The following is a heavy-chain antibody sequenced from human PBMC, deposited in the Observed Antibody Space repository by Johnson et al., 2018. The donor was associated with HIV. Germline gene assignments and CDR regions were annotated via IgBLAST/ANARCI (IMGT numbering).Heavy chain of an antibody. CDR2: IKSNTDGWTT. CDR1: GFTFSNAW. CDR3: TSEGAFYDAFDI. V-gene: IGHV3-15*01. Sequence: VQLVESGGGLVKPGGSLRLSCAASGFTFSNAWMTWVRQAPGKGLEWVGRIKSNTDGWTTDYAAPVKGRFTISRDDSKDTLYLQINSLKTDDTAVYYCTSEGAFYDAFDIWGQGAMVTVSS. D-gene: IGHD3-16*01. J-gene: IGHJ3*02.